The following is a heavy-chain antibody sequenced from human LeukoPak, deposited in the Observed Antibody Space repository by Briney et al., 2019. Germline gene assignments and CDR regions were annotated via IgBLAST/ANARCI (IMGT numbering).Heavy chain of an antibody. V-gene: IGHV1-3*01. CDR1: GYTFTSYA. J-gene: IGHJ4*02. CDR3: ATEGVRYFDWSPSDY. Sequence: ASVKVSCKASGYTFTSYAMHWVRQAPGQRLEWMGWINAGNGNTKYSQKFQGRVTITRDTSASTAYMELSSLRSEDTAVYYCATEGVRYFDWSPSDYWGQGTLVTVSS. D-gene: IGHD3-9*01. CDR2: INAGNGNT.